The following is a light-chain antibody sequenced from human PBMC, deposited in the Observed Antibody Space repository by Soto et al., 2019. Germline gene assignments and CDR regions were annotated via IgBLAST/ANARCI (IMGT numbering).Light chain of an antibody. CDR3: SSLTASNSFV. J-gene: IGLJ1*01. CDR1: SSDVGGYNY. CDR2: DVA. V-gene: IGLV2-14*01. Sequence: QSALTQPASVSGSPGQSITISCTGTSSDVGGYNYVSWYQQHPGTAPKLMIYDVANRPSGVSNRFSGSKSGNTASLTISELQAEDEADYYCSSLTASNSFVFGTGTKVTVL.